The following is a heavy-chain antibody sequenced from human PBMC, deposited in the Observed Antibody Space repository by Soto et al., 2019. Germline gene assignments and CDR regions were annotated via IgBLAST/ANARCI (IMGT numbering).Heavy chain of an antibody. CDR3: ARVLVFYGSGSSGYYYGMDV. D-gene: IGHD3-10*01. CDR2: IIPIFGTA. J-gene: IGHJ6*02. CDR1: GFTFSSYA. V-gene: IGHV1-69*06. Sequence: QVQLVESGGGVVQPGRSLRLSCAASGFTFSSYAISWVRQAPGQGLEWMGGIIPIFGTANYAQKFQGRVTITADKSTSTAYMELSSLRSEDTAVYYCARVLVFYGSGSSGYYYGMDVWGQGTTVTVSS.